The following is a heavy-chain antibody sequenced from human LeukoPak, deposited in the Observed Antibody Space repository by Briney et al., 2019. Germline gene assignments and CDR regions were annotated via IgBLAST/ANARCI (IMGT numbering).Heavy chain of an antibody. J-gene: IGHJ4*02. CDR3: VGSYSYYFDY. CDR2: ISYDGNKI. D-gene: IGHD3-10*01. Sequence: PGRSLRLSCAASGFTFSSYAMHWVRQAPGKGLEWVSMISYDGNKIEYGDSVKGRFTTFKDDSENTLYVQMNRLSAEDTAVYYCVGSYSYYFDYWGQGTLVTVSS. CDR1: GFTFSSYA. V-gene: IGHV3-30*04.